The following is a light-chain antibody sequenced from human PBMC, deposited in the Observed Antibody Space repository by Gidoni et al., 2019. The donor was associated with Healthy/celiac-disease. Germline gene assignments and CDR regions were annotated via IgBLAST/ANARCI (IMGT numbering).Light chain of an antibody. CDR1: QSVYKY. V-gene: IGKV3-11*01. J-gene: IGKJ1*01. CDR3: QQRSNWPRGT. Sequence: EIVLTQSPATLSLSPGERATLSCRASQSVYKYLAWYQQKPGQAPRLLIYVASNRATGIPARFSGSGSGTDFTLTISSLEPEDFAVYYCQQRSNWPRGTFXQXTKVDIK. CDR2: VAS.